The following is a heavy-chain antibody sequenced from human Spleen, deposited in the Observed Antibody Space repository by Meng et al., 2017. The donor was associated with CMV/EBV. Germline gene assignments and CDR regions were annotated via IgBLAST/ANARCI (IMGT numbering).Heavy chain of an antibody. CDR2: IYSTGST. Sequence: SETLSLTCTVSGDSIRNYYWSWIRQPPGKGLEWIGHIYSTGSTNYNPSLKSRVSISVDTSNKQFSLRLRSVTAADTAVYHCARHAHPGDFFDYWGQGTLVTVSS. D-gene: IGHD2/OR15-2a*01. CDR1: GDSIRNYY. CDR3: ARHAHPGDFFDY. V-gene: IGHV4-59*01. J-gene: IGHJ4*02.